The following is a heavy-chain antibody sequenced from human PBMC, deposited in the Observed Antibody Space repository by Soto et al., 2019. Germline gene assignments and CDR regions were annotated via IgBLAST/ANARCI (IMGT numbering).Heavy chain of an antibody. D-gene: IGHD3-22*01. Sequence: SLRLSCAASGFTFSSYAVSWVRQAPGKGPEWISSISGSGSTIYYADSVKGRFTISRDNSKNTLYLQMSSLRAEDTAVYYCAKVFYYYDSSGYYYFDYWGQGTLVTV. J-gene: IGHJ4*02. CDR3: AKVFYYYDSSGYYYFDY. CDR1: GFTFSSYA. V-gene: IGHV3-23*01. CDR2: ISGSGSTI.